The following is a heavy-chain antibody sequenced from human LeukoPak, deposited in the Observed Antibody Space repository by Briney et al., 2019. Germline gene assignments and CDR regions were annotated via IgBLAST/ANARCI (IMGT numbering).Heavy chain of an antibody. CDR3: ARGTADILTGYYMPLDY. CDR2: INAYNGNT. CDR1: GYTFTSYG. J-gene: IGHJ4*02. V-gene: IGHV1-18*01. Sequence: GASVKVSCKASGYTFTSYGISWVRQAPGQGLEWMGWINAYNGNTNYAQKLQGRVTMTTDTSTSTAYMELRSLRSDDTAVYYCARGTADILTGYYMPLDYWGQGTLVTVSS. D-gene: IGHD3-9*01.